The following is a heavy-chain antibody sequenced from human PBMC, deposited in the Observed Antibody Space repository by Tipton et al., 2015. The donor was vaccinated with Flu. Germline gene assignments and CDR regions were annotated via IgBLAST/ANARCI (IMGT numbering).Heavy chain of an antibody. J-gene: IGHJ4*02. Sequence: GLVKPSETLSLTCTVSGGSLSSYYWSWIRQPAGKGLEWIGRIYTSGGTKFNPSLRGRLTMSVDASKKEFPLKWSSVTAADTAVDYCARGSCSGPFMIFDFWGQGTLVTVSS. CDR3: ARGSCSGPFMIFDF. V-gene: IGHV4-4*07. CDR2: IYTSGGT. CDR1: GGSLSSYY. D-gene: IGHD3-10*02.